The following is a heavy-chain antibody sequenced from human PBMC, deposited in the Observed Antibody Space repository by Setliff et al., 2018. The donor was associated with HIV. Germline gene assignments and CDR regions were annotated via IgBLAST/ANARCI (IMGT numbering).Heavy chain of an antibody. V-gene: IGHV1-8*03. CDR3: ASGSHGEGATDY. Sequence: GASVKVSCKASGYAFGSYDIHWVRQVSGQGLEWVAWMNPTSGNTGSAQRFQGRVTITADESTNTAYMELSSLRSEDTAVYYCASGSHGEGATDYWGLGTLVTVSS. CDR2: MNPTSGNT. D-gene: IGHD1-26*01. J-gene: IGHJ4*02. CDR1: GYAFGSYD.